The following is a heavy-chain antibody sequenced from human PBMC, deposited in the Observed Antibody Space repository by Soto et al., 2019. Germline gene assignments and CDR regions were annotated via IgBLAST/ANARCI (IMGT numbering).Heavy chain of an antibody. CDR2: ISYDGSNK. V-gene: IGHV3-30-3*01. CDR3: ARDRVNDFWSGYYYYGMDV. CDR1: GFTFSSYA. J-gene: IGHJ6*02. Sequence: GGSLRLSCAASGFTFSSYAMHWVRQAPGKGLEWVAVISYDGSNKYYADSVKGRFTISRDNSKNTLYLQMNSLRAEDTAVYYCARDRVNDFWSGYYYYGMDVWGQGTTVTVSS. D-gene: IGHD3-3*01.